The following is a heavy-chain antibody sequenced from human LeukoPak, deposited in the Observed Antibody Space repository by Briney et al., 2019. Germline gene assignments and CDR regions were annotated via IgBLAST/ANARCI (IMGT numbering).Heavy chain of an antibody. CDR3: ARSGTDFYFDY. V-gene: IGHV4-59*01. Sequence: PSETLSLTCTVSGGSISNYYWSWIRQPPGKGLEWIGYFYYSGSTNYNPSLMSRVTISVDTSKNQFSLKLSSVTAADTAVYYCARSGTDFYFDYWGQGTLVTVSS. J-gene: IGHJ4*02. D-gene: IGHD3-10*01. CDR2: FYYSGST. CDR1: GGSISNYY.